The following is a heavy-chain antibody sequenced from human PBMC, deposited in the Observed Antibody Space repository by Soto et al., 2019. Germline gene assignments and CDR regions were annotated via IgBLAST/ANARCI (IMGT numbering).Heavy chain of an antibody. Sequence: QVQLVESGGGVVQPGRSLRLSCATSGFTFSYYGMHWVRQTPGKGLEWLAFIWYDGSRTFYADSVKGRFTISRDNSKNMLYLQMNNLSAEDTAMYFCARVSTGETSPHYFDYWGQGTLVTVS. D-gene: IGHD4-17*01. CDR3: ARVSTGETSPHYFDY. V-gene: IGHV3-33*01. J-gene: IGHJ4*02. CDR1: GFTFSYYG. CDR2: IWYDGSRT.